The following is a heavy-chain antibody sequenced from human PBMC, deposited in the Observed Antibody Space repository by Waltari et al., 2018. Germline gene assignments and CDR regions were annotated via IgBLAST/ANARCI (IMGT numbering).Heavy chain of an antibody. J-gene: IGHJ4*02. V-gene: IGHV1-2*02. Sequence: QVQLVQSGAEVKKPGASVKVSCKTSGYTFTANYIQWVRQAPGQGLEWMGWINTNNGGPNYAQKLQGRVTMTRDTSINTAYMELSGLRFDDTAVYYCARGFGSSWFDYWGQGTLVTVSS. D-gene: IGHD6-13*01. CDR1: GYTFTANY. CDR3: ARGFGSSWFDY. CDR2: INTNNGGP.